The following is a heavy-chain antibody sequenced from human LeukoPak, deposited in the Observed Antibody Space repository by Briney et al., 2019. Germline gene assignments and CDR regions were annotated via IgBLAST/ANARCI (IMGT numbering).Heavy chain of an antibody. Sequence: SETLSLTCTVSGGSISGHHWTWIRRPPGTGLEWIGYFYDSGDFNYNPSLKSRVTIWMDMSNNQFSLTMSPVTAADTAMYYCARLLRPGGRKGDAFDIWGQGTLVTVSS. J-gene: IGHJ3*02. D-gene: IGHD1-26*01. V-gene: IGHV4-59*08. CDR2: FYDSGDF. CDR3: ARLLRPGGRKGDAFDI. CDR1: GGSISGHH.